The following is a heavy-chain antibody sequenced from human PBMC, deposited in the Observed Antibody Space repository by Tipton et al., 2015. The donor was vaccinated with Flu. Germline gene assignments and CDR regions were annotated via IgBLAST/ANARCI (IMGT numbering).Heavy chain of an antibody. J-gene: IGHJ4*02. CDR3: ARESPPDY. V-gene: IGHV4-31*03. Sequence: TLSLTCTVSGDSISSNNYYWNWIRQHPGKGLEWIGYIHYSGSTYYNPSLKSRLTISVDTSKNQFSLRLTSVTAADTAVYYCARESPPDYWGQGILVTVSS. CDR2: IHYSGST. CDR1: GDSISSNNYY.